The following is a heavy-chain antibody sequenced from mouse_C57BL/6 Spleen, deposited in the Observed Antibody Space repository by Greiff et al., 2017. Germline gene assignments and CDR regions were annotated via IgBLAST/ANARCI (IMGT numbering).Heavy chain of an antibody. Sequence: VQLQQSGAELARPGASVKMSCKASGYTFPSYTMHWVKQRPGQGLEWIGYINPSSGYTKYTQKFKAKATLTADTSSITAYIQLSSLTSEDSAVYYCARGGIYFFDYWGQGTTLTVSS. D-gene: IGHD2-1*01. V-gene: IGHV1-4*01. CDR1: GYTFPSYT. CDR3: ARGGIYFFDY. CDR2: INPSSGYT. J-gene: IGHJ2*01.